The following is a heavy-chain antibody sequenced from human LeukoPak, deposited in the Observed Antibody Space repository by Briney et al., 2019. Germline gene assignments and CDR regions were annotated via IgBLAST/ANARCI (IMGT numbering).Heavy chain of an antibody. CDR3: EVVIPDFDY. Sequence: SGGSLRLSCAASGFTFSSYWMHWVRQAPGKGLVWVSRINSDASTTSYADSVKGRFTISRDNAKNSLYLQMNSLRDEDTAVYYCEVVIPDFDYWGQGTLVTVSS. CDR1: GFTFSSYW. CDR2: INSDASTT. J-gene: IGHJ4*02. D-gene: IGHD3-22*01. V-gene: IGHV3-74*01.